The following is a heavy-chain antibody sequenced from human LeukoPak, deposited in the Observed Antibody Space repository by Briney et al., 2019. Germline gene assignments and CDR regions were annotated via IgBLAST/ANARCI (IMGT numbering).Heavy chain of an antibody. CDR2: IYYSGST. V-gene: IGHV4-59*06. Sequence: PSETLSLTCTVSGGSISSYYWSWTRQHPEKGLEWIGYIYYSGSTYYNPSLKSQITISVDTSKNQFSLKLSSVTAADTAMYYCARGYYFYGMDVWGQGTTVTVSS. CDR3: ARGYYFYGMDV. J-gene: IGHJ6*02. CDR1: GGSISSYY.